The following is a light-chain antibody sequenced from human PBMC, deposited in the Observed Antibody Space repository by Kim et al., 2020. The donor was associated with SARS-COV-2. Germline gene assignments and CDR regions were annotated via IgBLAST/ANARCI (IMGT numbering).Light chain of an antibody. CDR1: SLRSYY. V-gene: IGLV3-19*01. J-gene: IGLJ3*02. CDR2: GKN. CDR3: NSRDNSGNHRV. Sequence: AVGQTVRITCQGDSLRSYYASWYQQKPGQAPVLVIYGKNNRPSGIPDRFSGSSSGNTASLTITGAQAEDEADYYCNSRDNSGNHRVFGGGTQLTVL.